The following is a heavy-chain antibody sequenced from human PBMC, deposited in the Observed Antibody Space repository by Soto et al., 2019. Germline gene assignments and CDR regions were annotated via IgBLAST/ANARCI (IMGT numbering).Heavy chain of an antibody. D-gene: IGHD5-18*01. V-gene: IGHV4-39*01. CDR1: GGSVISSDYY. Sequence: QLQLQESGPGLVKPSETLSLTCTVSGGSVISSDYYWAWIRLPPGKGLEWIGSIQYSGSTYYHPSLKSRVTISGDISKKQFSLNLNSVTAADTAVYYCARHTHTDAAALGDNWGQGTLVTVSS. CDR3: ARHTHTDAAALGDN. J-gene: IGHJ4*02. CDR2: IQYSGST.